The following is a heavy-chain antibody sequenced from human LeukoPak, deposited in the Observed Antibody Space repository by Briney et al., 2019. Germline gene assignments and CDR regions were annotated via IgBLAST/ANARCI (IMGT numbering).Heavy chain of an antibody. V-gene: IGHV4-34*01. CDR3: ARKGSSSWAYYFDY. Sequence: SETLSLTCAVYGGSFSGYYWSWIRQPPGKGLEWIEEINHSGSTNYTPSLKSRVTISVDTSKNQFSLKLSSVTAADTAVYYCARKGSSSWAYYFDYWGQGTLVTVSS. CDR1: GGSFSGYY. J-gene: IGHJ4*02. D-gene: IGHD6-13*01. CDR2: INHSGST.